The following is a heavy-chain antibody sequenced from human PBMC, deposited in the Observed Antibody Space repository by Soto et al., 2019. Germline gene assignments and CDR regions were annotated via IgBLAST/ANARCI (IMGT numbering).Heavy chain of an antibody. J-gene: IGHJ5*02. D-gene: IGHD3-3*01. V-gene: IGHV4-59*01. Sequence: QVQLQESGPGLVKPSETLSLICTVSGGSISSNYWSWIRQPPGKGLEWIGYIYYSGTTSYNPSHKSRVTISVDTSKNQFSLRLSSVTAADTAVYYCARSGVVDFWSGSVSGWFDPWGQGTLVTVSS. CDR2: IYYSGTT. CDR1: GGSISSNY. CDR3: ARSGVVDFWSGSVSGWFDP.